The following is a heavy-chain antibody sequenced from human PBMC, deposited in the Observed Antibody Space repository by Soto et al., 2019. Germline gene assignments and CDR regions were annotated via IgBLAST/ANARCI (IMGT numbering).Heavy chain of an antibody. Sequence: QVQLVQSGAEVKKPGASVKVSCKASGYTFTSYAMHWVRQAPGQRLEWMGWINAGNGNTKYSQNFQGRVTITRDTPARTAYMELSSLRSEDTAVYYCARGGSLYWYFDLWGRGTLVTVSS. D-gene: IGHD1-26*01. J-gene: IGHJ2*01. V-gene: IGHV1-3*01. CDR3: ARGGSLYWYFDL. CDR1: GYTFTSYA. CDR2: INAGNGNT.